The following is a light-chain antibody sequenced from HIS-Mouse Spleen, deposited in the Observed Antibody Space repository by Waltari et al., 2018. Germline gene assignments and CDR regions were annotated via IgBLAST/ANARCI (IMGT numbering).Light chain of an antibody. V-gene: IGKV3-20*01. CDR3: QQYGSSPIT. CDR2: GAS. Sequence: EIVLTQSPGALSLSPGERATLSCRASQSGSSSYLSWYQQKPGQAPRLLIYGASSRATGIPDRFSGSGSGTDFTLTISRLEPEDFAVYYCQQYGSSPITFGGGTKVEIK. CDR1: QSGSSSY. J-gene: IGKJ4*01.